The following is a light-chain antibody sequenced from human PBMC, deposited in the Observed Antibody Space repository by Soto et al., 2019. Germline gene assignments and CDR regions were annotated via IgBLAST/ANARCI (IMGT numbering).Light chain of an antibody. CDR2: KAS. CDR1: QTISSW. CDR3: QHYNSYSEA. Sequence: DIQMTQSPSTLSGSVGDRVTITCRASQTISSWLAWYQQKPGQAPKHLIYKASTLKSGVPSRFSGSGSGTEFTLTISSLQPDDFAPYYCQHYNSYSEAFGQGTKVELK. V-gene: IGKV1-5*03. J-gene: IGKJ1*01.